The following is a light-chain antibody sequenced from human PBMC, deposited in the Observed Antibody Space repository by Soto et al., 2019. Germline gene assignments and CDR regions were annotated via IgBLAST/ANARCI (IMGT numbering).Light chain of an antibody. CDR3: QVWDSSSDHPWV. J-gene: IGLJ1*01. V-gene: IGLV3-21*04. CDR2: YDS. Sequence: SYELTQPPSVSVAPGKTARITCGGTNIGSKSVHWYQQKPGQAPVLVIYYDSDRPSGIPERFSGSNSGNTATLTISRVEAGDEADYYCQVWDSSSDHPWVFGTGTKVTVL. CDR1: NIGSKS.